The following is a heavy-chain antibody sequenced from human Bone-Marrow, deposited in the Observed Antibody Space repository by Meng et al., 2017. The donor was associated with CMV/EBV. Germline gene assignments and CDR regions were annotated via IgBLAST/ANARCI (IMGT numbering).Heavy chain of an antibody. J-gene: IGHJ5*02. D-gene: IGHD3-10*01. V-gene: IGHV4-39*07. CDR1: GGSFSSSSYY. CDR2: IYYSGST. CDR3: AGLGSYYKAGFDP. Sequence: SETLSLTCTVSGGSFSSSSYYWGWIRQPPGKGLEWIGSIYYSGSTNYNPSLRSRVTISVDTSKNQFSLKLSSVTAADTAVYYCAGLGSYYKAGFDPWGQGTLVTVSS.